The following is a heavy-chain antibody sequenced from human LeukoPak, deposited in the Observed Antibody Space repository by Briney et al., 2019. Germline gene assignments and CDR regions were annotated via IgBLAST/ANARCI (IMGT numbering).Heavy chain of an antibody. CDR2: IYYSGST. Sequence: PSETLSLTCTVSGASISSSSYSWGWIRQPPGKGLEWIGSIYYSGSTNYNPSLKSRVTISVDTSKNQFSLKLSSVTAADTAVYYCARGSVFDYWGQGTLVTVSS. J-gene: IGHJ4*02. CDR1: GASISSSSYS. V-gene: IGHV4-39*07. CDR3: ARGSVFDY.